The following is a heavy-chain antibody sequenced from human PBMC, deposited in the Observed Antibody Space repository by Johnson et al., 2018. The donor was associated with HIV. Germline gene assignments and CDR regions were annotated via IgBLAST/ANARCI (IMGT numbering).Heavy chain of an antibody. Sequence: MLLVESGGGLVQPGGSLRLSCAASGFTFSSYDMHWVRQVTGKGLEWVSAIGTAGDTYYPGSVKGRLPISRENDKNSLYLQMNTLRAGDTAVYYCTRVARGDSSGHDAFDIWGQGTMVTVSS. J-gene: IGHJ3*02. CDR1: GFTFSSYD. CDR3: TRVARGDSSGHDAFDI. CDR2: IGTAGDT. D-gene: IGHD3-22*01. V-gene: IGHV3-13*01.